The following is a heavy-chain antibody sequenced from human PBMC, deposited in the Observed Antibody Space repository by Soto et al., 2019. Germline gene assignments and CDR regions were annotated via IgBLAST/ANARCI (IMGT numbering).Heavy chain of an antibody. V-gene: IGHV4-39*01. CDR3: ARHLTYCSAGSCYSDFPYYGMDV. J-gene: IGHJ6*02. CDR1: GGSISSSSYY. CDR2: IFYSGST. Sequence: QLQLQESGPGLVKPSETLSLTCTVSGGSISSSSYYWGWIRQPPGKGLEWIGSIFYSGSTYYNPALETRVTVSVGTSKNQFSLKLRSVTAADPAVYYCARHLTYCSAGSCYSDFPYYGMDVWGQGTTVTVSS. D-gene: IGHD2-15*01.